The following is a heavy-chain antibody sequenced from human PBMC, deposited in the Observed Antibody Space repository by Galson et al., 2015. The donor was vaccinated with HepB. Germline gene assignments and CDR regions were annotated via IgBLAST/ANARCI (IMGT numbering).Heavy chain of an antibody. V-gene: IGHV5-51*01. CDR2: IYPGDSDT. CDR3: ARQAVDSSGWDAFDI. CDR1: GYSFTSYW. Sequence: QSGAEVKKPGESLKISCKGSGYSFTSYWIGWVRQMPGKGLEWMGIIYPGDSDTRYSPSFQGQVTISADKSISTAYLQWSSLKASDTAMYYCARQAVDSSGWDAFDIWGQGTMVTVSS. D-gene: IGHD6-19*01. J-gene: IGHJ3*02.